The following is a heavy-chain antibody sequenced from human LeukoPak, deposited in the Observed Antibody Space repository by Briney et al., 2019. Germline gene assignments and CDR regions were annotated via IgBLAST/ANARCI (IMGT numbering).Heavy chain of an antibody. CDR1: GGSISSGGYS. CDR2: IYHSGST. Sequence: TPSQTLSLTCAVSGGSISSGGYSWSWIRQPPGKGLEWIGYIYHSGSTYYNPSLKSRVTMSVDTSKNQFSLKLSSVTAADTAVYYCATAQRITGTDKDDYWGQGTLVTVSS. V-gene: IGHV4-30-2*01. J-gene: IGHJ4*02. CDR3: ATAQRITGTDKDDY. D-gene: IGHD1-20*01.